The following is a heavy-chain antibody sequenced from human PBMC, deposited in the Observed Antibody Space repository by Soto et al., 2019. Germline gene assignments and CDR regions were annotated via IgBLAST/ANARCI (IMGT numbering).Heavy chain of an antibody. Sequence: EVQLVESGGGLVKPGSSLRLSCVASGFTFKNAWMNWVRQSPGKGLEWVGRIKKITEGGTTNYTAPVKGRFTISRDDSRSTVYLQMNSLKVEDTAVYYCATEFFGMVTSVTSDNYWGQGTLVTVSS. D-gene: IGHD2-21*02. CDR2: IKKITEGGTT. J-gene: IGHJ4*02. CDR3: ATEFFGMVTSVTSDNY. V-gene: IGHV3-15*01. CDR1: GFTFKNAW.